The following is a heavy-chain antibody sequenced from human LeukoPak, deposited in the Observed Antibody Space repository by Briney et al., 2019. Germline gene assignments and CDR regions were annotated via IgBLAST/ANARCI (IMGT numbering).Heavy chain of an antibody. D-gene: IGHD5-18*01. J-gene: IGHJ4*02. CDR3: ARSRGYSNEGMELVY. Sequence: GGSLRLSCAASGFTFSSYSMNWVRQAPGKGLEWLSFISSRSTYIYYADSVKGRFTISRDNPKNSLYLQMNSLRAEDTAVYYCARSRGYSNEGMELVYWGQGTLVTVSS. CDR1: GFTFSSYS. V-gene: IGHV3-21*01. CDR2: ISSRSTYI.